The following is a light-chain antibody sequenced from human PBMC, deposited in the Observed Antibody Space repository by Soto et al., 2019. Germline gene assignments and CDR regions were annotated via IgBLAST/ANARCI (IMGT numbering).Light chain of an antibody. CDR2: VAS. J-gene: IGKJ1*01. CDR1: QSISRY. V-gene: IGKV1-39*01. Sequence: DIQMTQSPSSLSASVGDRVTITCRASQSISRYLNWYQQKPGKAPNLLIYVASSLQSEVPSRFSGSGSGTDFTLTITSLQPEDFATYYCQQYNSYSQTFGQGTKVEIK. CDR3: QQYNSYSQT.